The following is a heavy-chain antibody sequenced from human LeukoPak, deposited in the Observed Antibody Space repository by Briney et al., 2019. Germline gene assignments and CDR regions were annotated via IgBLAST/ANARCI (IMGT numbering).Heavy chain of an antibody. CDR1: GFTFSSYG. Sequence: GGSLRLSCAASGFTFSSYGMHWVRQAPGKGLEWVAVISYDGSNKYYADSVKGRFTISRDNSKNTLYLQMNSLRAEDTAVYYCAKDSQHYYGSGSYYKNGPYFDYWGQGTLVTVSS. J-gene: IGHJ4*02. D-gene: IGHD3-10*01. CDR2: ISYDGSNK. CDR3: AKDSQHYYGSGSYYKNGPYFDY. V-gene: IGHV3-30*18.